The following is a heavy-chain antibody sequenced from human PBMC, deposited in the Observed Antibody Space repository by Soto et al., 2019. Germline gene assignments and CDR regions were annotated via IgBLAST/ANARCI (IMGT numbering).Heavy chain of an antibody. CDR1: GYTFTSYV. J-gene: IGHJ4*02. CDR3: ARNGQTYDYYFFDN. V-gene: IGHV1-46*01. D-gene: IGHD5-12*01. Sequence: ASVKVSCQASGYTFTSYVISWVLQAPGQGPEWVGVINPSTLVTSYAQKFQGRVTMTRDTSTSTVYMELNSLISEDTAVYYCARNGQTYDYYFFDNWGQGTLVTVSS. CDR2: INPSTLVT.